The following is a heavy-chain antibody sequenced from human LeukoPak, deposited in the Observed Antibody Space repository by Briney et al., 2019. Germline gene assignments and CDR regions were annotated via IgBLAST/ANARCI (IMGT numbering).Heavy chain of an antibody. CDR1: GFTFNNYW. D-gene: IGHD1-26*01. V-gene: IGHV3-53*01. J-gene: IGHJ5*02. Sequence: GGSLRLSCAASGFTFNNYWMTWFRQAPGKGLEWVSVIYSGGSTYYADSVKGRFTISRDNSKNTLYLQMNSLRAEDTAVYYCARWDSGSYLNWFDPWGQGTLVTVSS. CDR2: IYSGGST. CDR3: ARWDSGSYLNWFDP.